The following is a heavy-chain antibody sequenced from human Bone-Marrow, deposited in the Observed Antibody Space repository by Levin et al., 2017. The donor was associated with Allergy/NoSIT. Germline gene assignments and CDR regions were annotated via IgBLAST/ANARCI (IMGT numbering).Heavy chain of an antibody. Sequence: GGSLRLSCAASGFAFRDYWMTWARQTPGRGLEWVASINEDGSQKNYLDSVKGRFTISRDNAKDSVDLQMDYLRDDDTALYYCARHLRGDSAYDAFDVWGHGTMVTFSS. CDR1: GFAFRDYW. CDR2: INEDGSQK. V-gene: IGHV3-7*03. D-gene: IGHD5-12*01. J-gene: IGHJ3*01. CDR3: ARHLRGDSAYDAFDV.